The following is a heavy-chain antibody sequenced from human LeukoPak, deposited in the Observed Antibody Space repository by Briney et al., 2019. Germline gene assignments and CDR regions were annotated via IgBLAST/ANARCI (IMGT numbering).Heavy chain of an antibody. J-gene: IGHJ6*03. V-gene: IGHV3-15*01. CDR2: IKSKTDGGTT. Sequence: GGSLRLSGAASGFTFSNAWMSWVRHAPGKGLEWVGRIKSKTDGGTTDYAAPVKGRFTISRDDSKNTLYLQMNSLKTEDTAVYYCTTVGVYLPLRYYYYMDVWGKGTTVTVSS. CDR3: TTVGVYLPLRYYYYMDV. D-gene: IGHD2-8*01. CDR1: GFTFSNAW.